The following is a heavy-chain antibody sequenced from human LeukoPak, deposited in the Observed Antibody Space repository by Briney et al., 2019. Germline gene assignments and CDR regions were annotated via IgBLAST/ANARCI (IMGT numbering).Heavy chain of an antibody. V-gene: IGHV3-30*04. CDR2: ISYDGINK. CDR1: GFTFSNYA. Sequence: GGSLRLSCAASGFTFSNYAMHWVRQAPGKGLEWVAVISYDGINKYYAESVKGRFTISRDNSKNTLYLQMNSLRAEDTAVYYCARDPYYDILTGYSLYGMDVCGKGTTVTVSS. J-gene: IGHJ6*04. D-gene: IGHD3-9*01. CDR3: ARDPYYDILTGYSLYGMDV.